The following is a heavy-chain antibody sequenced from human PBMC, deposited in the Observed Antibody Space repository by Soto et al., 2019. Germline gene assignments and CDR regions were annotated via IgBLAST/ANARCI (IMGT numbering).Heavy chain of an antibody. V-gene: IGHV4-59*01. J-gene: IGHJ6*02. D-gene: IGHD3-10*01. CDR2: IYYSGST. Sequence: SETLSLTCTVSGGSISSYYWSWIRQPPGKGLEWIGYIYYSGSTNYNPSLKSRVTISVDTSKNQFSLKLSSVTAADTAVYYCARDRRYGSGSYFDYGMDVWGQGTTVTVS. CDR3: ARDRRYGSGSYFDYGMDV. CDR1: GGSISSYY.